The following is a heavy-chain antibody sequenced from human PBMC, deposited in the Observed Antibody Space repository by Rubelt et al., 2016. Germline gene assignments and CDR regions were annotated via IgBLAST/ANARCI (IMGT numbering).Heavy chain of an antibody. V-gene: IGHV4-38-2*02. CDR3: AREVGSNYDRGEHYMDV. CDR2: IYHSGST. J-gene: IGHJ6*03. CDR1: GYSISSGYY. Sequence: LTCTVSGYSISSGYYWGWIRQPPGKGLEWIGSIYHSGSTYYNPSLKSRVTISVDTSKNQFSLKLSSVTAADAAVYYCAREVGSNYDRGEHYMDVWGKGTTVTVSS. D-gene: IGHD4-11*01.